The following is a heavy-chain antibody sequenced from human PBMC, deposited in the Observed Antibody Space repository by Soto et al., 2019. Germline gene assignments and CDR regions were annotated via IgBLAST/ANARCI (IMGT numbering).Heavy chain of an antibody. CDR2: IYYSGST. Sequence: QVQLQESGPGLVKPSQTLSLTCTVSGGSISSGGYYWSWIRQHPGKGLEWIGYIYYSGSTYYNPSLKSRVTIXXDXSXXQFSLKLSSVTAADTAVYYCARDNNSGSGSRGMDVWGQGTTVTVSS. J-gene: IGHJ6*02. CDR1: GGSISSGGYY. V-gene: IGHV4-31*03. CDR3: ARDNNSGSGSRGMDV. D-gene: IGHD3-10*01.